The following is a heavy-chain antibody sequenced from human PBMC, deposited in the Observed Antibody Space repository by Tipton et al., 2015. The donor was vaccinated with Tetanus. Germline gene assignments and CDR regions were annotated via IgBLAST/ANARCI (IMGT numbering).Heavy chain of an antibody. V-gene: IGHV4-61*08. CDR1: GASLRGGDYH. D-gene: IGHD5-12*01. CDR2: ISGSGTT. Sequence: QLVQSGAEVKPSETLSLTCTVSGASLRGGDYHWSWIRQPPGKGLEWLAYISGSGTTNSNYYLKSRITMTRDTSRNQFSLNLRSVITADTAVYYCARANNDYPKKGPFDYWGQGILVIVSS. CDR3: ARANNDYPKKGPFDY. J-gene: IGHJ4*02.